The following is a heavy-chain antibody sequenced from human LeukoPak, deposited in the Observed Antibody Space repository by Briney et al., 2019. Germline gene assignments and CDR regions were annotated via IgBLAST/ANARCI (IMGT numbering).Heavy chain of an antibody. CDR2: IYHSGST. V-gene: IGHV4-30-2*01. Sequence: KPSETLSLTCAVSGGSISSGGYSWSWIRQPPGKGLEWIGYIYHSGSTYYNPSLKSRVTISVDRSKNQLSLKLSSVTAADTAVYYCARSIAVAGGPPGYWGQGTLVTVSS. D-gene: IGHD6-19*01. J-gene: IGHJ4*02. CDR1: GGSISSGGYS. CDR3: ARSIAVAGGPPGY.